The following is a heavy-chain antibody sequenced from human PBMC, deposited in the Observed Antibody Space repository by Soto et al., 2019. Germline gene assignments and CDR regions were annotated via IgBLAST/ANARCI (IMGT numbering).Heavy chain of an antibody. CDR3: ARGPVLRYFDWLGL. CDR2: INAGNGNT. CDR1: GYTFANYA. D-gene: IGHD3-9*01. Sequence: ASVKVSCKASGYTFANYAMHWVRQAPGQRLEWMGWINAGNGNTKYSQKFQGRVTITRDTSASTAYMELSSLRSEDTAVYYCARGPVLRYFDWLGLWGQGTLVTVSS. J-gene: IGHJ4*02. V-gene: IGHV1-3*01.